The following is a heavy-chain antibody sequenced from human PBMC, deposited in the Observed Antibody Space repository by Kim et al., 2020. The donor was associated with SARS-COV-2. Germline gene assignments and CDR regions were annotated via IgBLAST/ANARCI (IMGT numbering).Heavy chain of an antibody. V-gene: IGHV1-18*01. Sequence: ASVKVSCKASGYTFTSYGISWVRQAPGQGLEWMGWISAYNGNTNYAQKLQGRVTMTTDTSTSTAYMELRSLRSDDTAVYYCARDEITMVRGSRYYYGMDVWGQGTTVTVSS. CDR1: GYTFTSYG. CDR2: ISAYNGNT. D-gene: IGHD3-10*01. CDR3: ARDEITMVRGSRYYYGMDV. J-gene: IGHJ6*02.